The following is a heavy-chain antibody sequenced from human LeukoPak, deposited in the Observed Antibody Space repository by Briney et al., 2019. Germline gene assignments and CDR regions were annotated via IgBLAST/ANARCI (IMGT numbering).Heavy chain of an antibody. D-gene: IGHD4-17*01. CDR3: ARERYGTDFWFDP. CDR1: GGSFSGYY. Sequence: SETLSLTCAVYGGSFSGYYWSRIRQPPGKGLEWIGEINHSGSTNYNPSLKSRVTISVDTSKNQFSLKLSSVTAADTAVYYCARERYGTDFWFDPWGQGTLVTVSS. CDR2: INHSGST. J-gene: IGHJ5*02. V-gene: IGHV4-34*01.